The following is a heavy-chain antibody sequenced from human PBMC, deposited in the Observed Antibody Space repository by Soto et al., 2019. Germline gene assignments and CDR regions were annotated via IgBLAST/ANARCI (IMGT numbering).Heavy chain of an antibody. D-gene: IGHD1-26*01. CDR1: GFTFSTYG. CDR2: IWHDGSNK. J-gene: IGHJ4*02. V-gene: IGHV3-33*01. CDR3: ARAVGPFDY. Sequence: EGSLRLSCAAAGFTFSTYGIHWVRQAPGKGLEWVAVIWHDGSNKYYADSVKGRFTISRDNSKNTLYLEMNSLRAEDTAVYYCARAVGPFDYWGQGTLVT.